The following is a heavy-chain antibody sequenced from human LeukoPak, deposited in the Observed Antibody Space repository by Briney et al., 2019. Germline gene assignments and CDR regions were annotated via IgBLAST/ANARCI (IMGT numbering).Heavy chain of an antibody. CDR1: GFTFSSHA. D-gene: IGHD5-12*01. Sequence: GGSLRLSCAASGFTFSSHAMHWVRQAPGKGLEWVAVISYDGGDSVYAESVKGRFTISRDNSKNTLYLQMNSLRTEDTAVYYCAKDGATMGYYFDYWGQGTLVTVSS. J-gene: IGHJ4*02. V-gene: IGHV3-30*18. CDR3: AKDGATMGYYFDY. CDR2: ISYDGGDS.